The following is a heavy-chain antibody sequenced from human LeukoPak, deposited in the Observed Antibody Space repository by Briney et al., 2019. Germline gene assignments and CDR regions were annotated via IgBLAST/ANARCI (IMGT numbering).Heavy chain of an antibody. D-gene: IGHD6-19*01. CDR2: ISYSGST. J-gene: IGHJ3*02. CDR1: GDSIRYYY. V-gene: IGHV4-59*08. CDR3: ARLRDSSGWYGAFDI. Sequence: PSEPLSLTCAVSGDSIRYYYWRWLRQPPRKGMEWIGYISYSGSTRYNPTLKNRVTVSVDTSKNQFSLDLRSVTAADTAVYYCARLRDSSGWYGAFDIWGQGTMVTGSS.